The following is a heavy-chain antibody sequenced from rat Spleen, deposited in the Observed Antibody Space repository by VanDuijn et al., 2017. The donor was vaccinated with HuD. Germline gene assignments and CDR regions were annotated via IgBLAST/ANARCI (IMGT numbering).Heavy chain of an antibody. V-gene: IGHV2S30*01. CDR1: GFSLMDYS. D-gene: IGHD1-11*01. CDR3: TRDQGRRVVLNWFAY. J-gene: IGHJ3*01. Sequence: QVQLKESGPGLVQPSQTLSLTCTVSGFSLMDYSVHWVRQPPGKGLEWMGRMKYDGDTYYNSALKSRLSISRDTSKSQVFLKMNSLQTEDTAIYYCTRDQGRRVVLNWFAYWGQGTLVTVSS. CDR2: MKYDGDT.